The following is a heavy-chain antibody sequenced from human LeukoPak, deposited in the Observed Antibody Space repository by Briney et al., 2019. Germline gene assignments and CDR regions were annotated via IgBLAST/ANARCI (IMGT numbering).Heavy chain of an antibody. CDR1: GGSISSYY. CDR3: ARRKDSSGYFGRMGWFDP. CDR2: IYYSGST. Sequence: SETLSLTCTVSGGSISSYYWSWIRQPPGKGLEWIGYIYYSGSTNYNPSLKSRVTISVDTSKNQFSLKLSSVTAADTAVYYCARRKDSSGYFGRMGWFDPWGQGTLVTVSS. V-gene: IGHV4-59*01. D-gene: IGHD3-22*01. J-gene: IGHJ5*02.